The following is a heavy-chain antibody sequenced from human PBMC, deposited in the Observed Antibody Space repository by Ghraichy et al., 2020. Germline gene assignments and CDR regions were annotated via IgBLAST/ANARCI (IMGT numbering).Heavy chain of an antibody. CDR2: IYYSGST. Sequence: SETLSLTCTVSGGSISSYYWSWIRQPPGKGLEWIGYIYYSGSTNYNPSLKSRVTISVDTSKNQFSLKLSSVTAADTAVYYCARRVNYCTNGVCYPLLDYWGQGTLVTVSS. V-gene: IGHV4-59*08. D-gene: IGHD2-8*01. J-gene: IGHJ4*02. CDR3: ARRVNYCTNGVCYPLLDY. CDR1: GGSISSYY.